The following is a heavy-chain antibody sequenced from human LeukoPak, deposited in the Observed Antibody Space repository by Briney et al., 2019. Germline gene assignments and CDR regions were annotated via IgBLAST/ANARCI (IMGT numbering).Heavy chain of an antibody. CDR2: ISGSGGST. Sequence: GGSPRPSCAASGFTFSSCARSWVRQAPGKGLEWVSAISGSGGSTYYADSVKGRFTISRDNSKNTLYLQMNSLRAEDTAVYYCAKDRIVVSYYFDYWGQAALV. CDR3: AKDRIVVSYYFDY. CDR1: GFTFSSCA. D-gene: IGHD3-22*01. J-gene: IGHJ4*02. V-gene: IGHV3-23*01.